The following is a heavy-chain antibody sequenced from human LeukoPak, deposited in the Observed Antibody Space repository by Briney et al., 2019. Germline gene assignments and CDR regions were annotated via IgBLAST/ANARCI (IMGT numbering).Heavy chain of an antibody. CDR2: IIPIFGTA. J-gene: IGHJ6*02. CDR3: ARDKDVLEWLTGMDV. D-gene: IGHD3-3*01. V-gene: IGHV1-69*13. Sequence: SVKVSCKASGGTFSSYAISWVRQAPGQGLEWMGGIIPIFGTANYAQKFQGRVSITADESTSTAYMELSSLRSEDTAVYYCARDKDVLEWLTGMDVWGQGTTVTVSS. CDR1: GGTFSSYA.